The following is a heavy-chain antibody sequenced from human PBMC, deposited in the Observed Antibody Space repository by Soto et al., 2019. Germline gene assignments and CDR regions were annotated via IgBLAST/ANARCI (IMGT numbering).Heavy chain of an antibody. CDR2: IRSKANSYAT. CDR3: TKPGGGYCSGGSCNYGMDV. J-gene: IGHJ6*02. D-gene: IGHD2-15*01. V-gene: IGHV3-73*01. CDR1: GFTFSGSA. Sequence: GGSLRLSCAASGFTFSGSAMHWVRQASGKGLEWVGRIRSKANSYATAYAASVKGRFTISRDDSKNTAYLQMNSLKTEDTAVYYCTKPGGGYCSGGSCNYGMDVWGQGTTVTVSS.